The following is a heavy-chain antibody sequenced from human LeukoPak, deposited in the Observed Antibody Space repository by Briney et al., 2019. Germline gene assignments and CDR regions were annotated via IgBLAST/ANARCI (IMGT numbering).Heavy chain of an antibody. D-gene: IGHD3-16*01. V-gene: IGHV3-48*04. Sequence: GGSLRLSCAASGFTFSSYSMNWVRQAPGKGLEWVSYISSSSSTIYYADSVKGRFTISRDNAKNSLYLQMNSLRAEDTAVYYCARQGGFTSPFDWGQGTLVTVSS. J-gene: IGHJ4*02. CDR3: ARQGGFTSPFD. CDR2: ISSSSSTI. CDR1: GFTFSSYS.